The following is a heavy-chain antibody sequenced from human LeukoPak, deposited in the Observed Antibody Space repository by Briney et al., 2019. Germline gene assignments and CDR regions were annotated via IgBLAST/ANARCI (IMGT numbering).Heavy chain of an antibody. CDR2: ISSSSSYI. Sequence: GGSLRLSCAASGFTFSSYSMNWVRQAPGKGLEWVSSISSSSSYIYYADSVKGRFTISRDNAKNSLYLQLNSLRAEDTAVYYCARDWWQQRPSSWGQGTMVTVSS. CDR3: ARDWWQQRPSS. D-gene: IGHD6-13*01. CDR1: GFTFSSYS. V-gene: IGHV3-21*01. J-gene: IGHJ3*01.